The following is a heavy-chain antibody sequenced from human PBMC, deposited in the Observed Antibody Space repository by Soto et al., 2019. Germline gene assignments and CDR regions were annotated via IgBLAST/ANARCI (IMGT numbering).Heavy chain of an antibody. CDR1: GFTFSSYA. Sequence: GGSLRLSCAASGFTFSSYAMSWVRQAPGKGLEWVSAISGSGGSTYYADSVKGRFTISRDNSKNTLYLQMNSLRAEDTAVYYCAKSPLLRYFDWSIIGEYFQHWGQGTLVTVSS. J-gene: IGHJ1*01. CDR2: ISGSGGST. D-gene: IGHD3-9*01. V-gene: IGHV3-23*01. CDR3: AKSPLLRYFDWSIIGEYFQH.